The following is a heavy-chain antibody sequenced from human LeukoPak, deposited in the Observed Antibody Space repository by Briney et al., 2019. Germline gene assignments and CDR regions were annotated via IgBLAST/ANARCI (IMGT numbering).Heavy chain of an antibody. CDR2: SGSGGST. V-gene: IGHV3-23*01. CDR3: AKAHGSGSYYNYFDY. J-gene: IGHJ4*02. D-gene: IGHD3-10*01. CDR1: GFTFSDYY. Sequence: GGSLRLSCAASGFTFSDYYMSWVRQAPGKGLEWVSASGSGGSTYYADSVKGRFTISRDNSKNTLYLQMNSLRAEDTAVYYCAKAHGSGSYYNYFDYWGQGTLVAVSS.